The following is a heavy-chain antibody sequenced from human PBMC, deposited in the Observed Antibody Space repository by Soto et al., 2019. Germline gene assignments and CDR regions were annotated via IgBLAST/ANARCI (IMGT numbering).Heavy chain of an antibody. J-gene: IGHJ5*02. Sequence: PGGSLRLSCTASGFTFGDYAMSWFRQATGKGLEWVGFIRSKAYGGTTEYAASVKGRFTISRDDSKSIAYLQMNSLKTEDTAVYYCTMGIAAAAYNWFDPWGQGTLVTVS. V-gene: IGHV3-49*03. D-gene: IGHD6-13*01. CDR1: GFTFGDYA. CDR2: IRSKAYGGTT. CDR3: TMGIAAAAYNWFDP.